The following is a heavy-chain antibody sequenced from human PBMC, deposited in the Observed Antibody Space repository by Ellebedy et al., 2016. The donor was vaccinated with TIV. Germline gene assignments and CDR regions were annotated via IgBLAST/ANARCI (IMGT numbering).Heavy chain of an antibody. CDR3: ARVLVQGLLIKGVYGLDV. CDR2: ISYSGTIQ. Sequence: GESLKISXAASGFTFSDYAMHWVRQAPGKGLEWLSIISYSGTIQYYADSVRGRFTISRDNSKNTLYLQMNSLRAADTAVYYCARVLVQGLLIKGVYGLDVWGRGTTVTVSS. CDR1: GFTFSDYA. D-gene: IGHD3-10*01. J-gene: IGHJ6*02. V-gene: IGHV3-30*14.